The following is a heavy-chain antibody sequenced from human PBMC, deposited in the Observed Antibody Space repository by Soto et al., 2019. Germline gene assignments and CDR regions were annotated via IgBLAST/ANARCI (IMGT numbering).Heavy chain of an antibody. CDR1: GFSLSTTEVG. V-gene: IGHV2-5*02. J-gene: IGHJ6*02. CDR2: INWDDGQ. Sequence: QNTLKESGPTLVKPTQTLTLTCTFTGFSLSTTEVGVSWIRQPPGKALEWLAVINWDDGQFYSPSLRSRLTITKDTSKNQVVLTMTNMDPVDTATYHCAHRRVLYGMDVWGQGTTVTVSS. CDR3: AHRRVLYGMDV.